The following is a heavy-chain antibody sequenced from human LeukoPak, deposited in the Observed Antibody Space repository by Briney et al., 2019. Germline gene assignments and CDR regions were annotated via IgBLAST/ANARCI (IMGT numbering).Heavy chain of an antibody. CDR1: VDSVSGISFY. CDR2: IQYSGST. J-gene: IGHJ4*02. V-gene: IGHV4-61*01. D-gene: IGHD3-22*01. CDR3: ARYYDSSGYWSTPHFDY. Sequence: PSETLSLTCPVSVDSVSGISFYWSWIRQPPGKGLQYIGYIQYSGSTNYNPSLKRRVTISVDTSKNQFSLKLSSVTAADTAVYYCARYYDSSGYWSTPHFDYWGQGTLVTVSS.